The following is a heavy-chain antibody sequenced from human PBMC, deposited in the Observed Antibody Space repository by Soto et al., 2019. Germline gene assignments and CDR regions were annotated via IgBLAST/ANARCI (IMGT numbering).Heavy chain of an antibody. V-gene: IGHV4-39*01. CDR2: IYYSGST. J-gene: IGHJ5*02. Sequence: SETLSLTCTVSGGSISSSSYYWGWIRQPPGKGLEWIGSIYYSGSTYYNPSLKSRVTISVDTSKNQFSLKLSSVTAADTAVYYCARSVYYDSSGYYGANWFDPWGQGTLVTVSS. D-gene: IGHD3-22*01. CDR1: GGSISSSSYY. CDR3: ARSVYYDSSGYYGANWFDP.